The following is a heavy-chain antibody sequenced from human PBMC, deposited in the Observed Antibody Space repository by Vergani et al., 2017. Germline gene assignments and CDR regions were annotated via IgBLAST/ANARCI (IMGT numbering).Heavy chain of an antibody. V-gene: IGHV3-23*01. CDR1: GFTFSNYA. CDR3: AKDLGSSGYFFDY. CDR2: ISSGGGST. D-gene: IGHD3-22*01. Sequence: EVQLLESGGGLVQPGGSLRLSCAASGFTFSNYAMSWVRQAPGTGLEWVSVISSGGGSTNYADSVKGRFTISRDNSKNTLYLQMNSLRAEDTAVYYCAKDLGSSGYFFDYWGQGTLVTVSS. J-gene: IGHJ4*02.